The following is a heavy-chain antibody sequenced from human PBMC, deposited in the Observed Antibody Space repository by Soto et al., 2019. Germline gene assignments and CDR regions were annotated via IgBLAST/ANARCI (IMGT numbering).Heavy chain of an antibody. J-gene: IGHJ4*02. CDR3: AGRPGDCSGGSCPLGY. D-gene: IGHD2-15*01. Sequence: QVQLVQSGAEVKKPGASVKVSCKASGYTFTSYGISWVRQAPGQGLEWMGWISAYNGNTNYAQKRQGRVTMTTDTSTSTGYMELRSLRSDDTAVYYCAGRPGDCSGGSCPLGYWGQGTLVTVSS. CDR2: ISAYNGNT. V-gene: IGHV1-18*01. CDR1: GYTFTSYG.